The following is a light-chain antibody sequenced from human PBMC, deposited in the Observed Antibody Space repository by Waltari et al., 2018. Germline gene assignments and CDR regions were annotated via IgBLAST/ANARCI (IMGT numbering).Light chain of an antibody. CDR3: QVWDSGTDHPV. V-gene: IGLV3-21*02. Sequence: SYVVTQPPSVSVAPGQTARITCVGDTIGGKRVHWYQQKPGQAPVLVVYDDVYRPSGIPERFSGSNSGNTATLTISRVEGGDEADYYCQVWDSGTDHPVFGGGTKLTGL. J-gene: IGLJ3*02. CDR1: TIGGKR. CDR2: DDV.